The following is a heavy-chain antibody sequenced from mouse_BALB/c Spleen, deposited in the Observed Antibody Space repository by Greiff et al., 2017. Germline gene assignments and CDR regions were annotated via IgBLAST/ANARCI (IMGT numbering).Heavy chain of an antibody. D-gene: IGHD2-1*01. CDR2: ISSGGSYT. CDR3: ACIYYGNYVYAMDY. J-gene: IGHJ4*01. Sequence: EVMLVESGGGLVKPGGSLKLSCAASGFTFSSYAMSWVRQTPEKRLEWVATISSGGSYTYYPDSVKGRFTISRDNAKNTLYLQMSSLRSEDTAMSYCACIYYGNYVYAMDYWGQGTSVTVSS. CDR1: GFTFSSYA. V-gene: IGHV5-9-1*01.